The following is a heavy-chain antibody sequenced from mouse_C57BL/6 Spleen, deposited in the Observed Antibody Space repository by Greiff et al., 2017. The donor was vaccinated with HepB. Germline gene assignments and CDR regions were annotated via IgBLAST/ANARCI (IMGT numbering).Heavy chain of an antibody. J-gene: IGHJ3*01. Sequence: QVQLQQSGAELVKPGASVKISCKASGYAFSGYWMNWVKQRPGKGLEWIGQIYPGDGDTNYNGKFKGKATLTADKSSSTAYMQLRSLTSEDSAVYFCAIYDGYFPWFAYWGQGTLVTVSA. CDR3: AIYDGYFPWFAY. D-gene: IGHD2-3*01. V-gene: IGHV1-80*01. CDR2: IYPGDGDT. CDR1: GYAFSGYW.